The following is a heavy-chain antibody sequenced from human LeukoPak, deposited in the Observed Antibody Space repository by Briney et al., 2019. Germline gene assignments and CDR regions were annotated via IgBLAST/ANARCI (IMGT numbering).Heavy chain of an antibody. Sequence: SQTLSLTCTVSGDSVSSGSYYWAWIRQPAGRGLEYIGRIYTSGSTNYNPSLKSRVTMSVDTSKNQFSLKLSSVTAADTAVYYCARAILRRIVGWAPFELSNWFDPWGQGTLVTVSS. CDR2: IYTSGST. V-gene: IGHV4-61*02. CDR1: GDSVSSGSYY. J-gene: IGHJ5*02. CDR3: ARAILRRIVGWAPFELSNWFDP. D-gene: IGHD2-21*01.